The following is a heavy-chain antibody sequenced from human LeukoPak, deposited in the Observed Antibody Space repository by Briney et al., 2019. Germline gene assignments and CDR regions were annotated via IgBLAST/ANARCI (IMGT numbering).Heavy chain of an antibody. CDR3: TKDRARYSYGYDF. CDR1: GFTFSSYW. J-gene: IGHJ4*02. V-gene: IGHV3-7*03. D-gene: IGHD5-18*01. Sequence: GGSLRLSCTASGFTFSSYWMSWVRQAPGKGLEWVANIKQDGSEKYYVDSVKGRFTISRDNAKNSLYLQMNSLRAEDTAVYYCTKDRARYSYGYDFWGQGTLVTVSS. CDR2: IKQDGSEK.